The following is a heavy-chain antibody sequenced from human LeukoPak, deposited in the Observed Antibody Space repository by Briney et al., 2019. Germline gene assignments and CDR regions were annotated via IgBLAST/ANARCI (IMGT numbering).Heavy chain of an antibody. CDR1: GFTFINYW. CDR2: IKEDGSEK. V-gene: IGHV3-7*03. CDR3: ARDNGRVDY. D-gene: IGHD2-8*01. J-gene: IGHJ4*02. Sequence: PGGSLILSCTASGFTFINYWMTWVRQAPGKGLEWVANIKEDGSEKKYVDSVKGRFTISRDNARNSLYLQMNSLRAEDTAVYYCARDNGRVDYWGQGTLVTVSS.